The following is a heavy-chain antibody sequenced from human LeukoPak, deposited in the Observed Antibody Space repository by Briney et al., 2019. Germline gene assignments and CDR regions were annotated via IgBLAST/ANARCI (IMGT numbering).Heavy chain of an antibody. J-gene: IGHJ4*02. CDR1: GFTFSSHW. V-gene: IGHV3-7*01. Sequence: GGSLRLSCAASGFTFSSHWMTWVRQAPGKGLEWVANTNEAGSGQNYGDSVRGRFTISRDNAKNSLYLQVNSLRVEDTAIYYCSNKRDYWGQGTLVTVSS. CDR3: SNKRDY. CDR2: TNEAGSGQ.